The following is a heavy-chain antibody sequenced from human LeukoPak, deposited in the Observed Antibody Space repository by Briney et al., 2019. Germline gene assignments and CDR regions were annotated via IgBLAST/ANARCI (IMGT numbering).Heavy chain of an antibody. D-gene: IGHD3-9*01. CDR3: ARDGSAPGRYYDILTGYYLYFQH. CDR2: ISYDGSNK. CDR1: GFTFDNYG. V-gene: IGHV3-30*03. J-gene: IGHJ1*01. Sequence: PGGSLRLSCAASGFTFDNYGMHWVRQAPCKGLEWVAVISYDGSNKYYADSVKGRFTISRDNSKNTLYLQMNSLRAEDTAVYYCARDGSAPGRYYDILTGYYLYFQHWGQGTLVTVSS.